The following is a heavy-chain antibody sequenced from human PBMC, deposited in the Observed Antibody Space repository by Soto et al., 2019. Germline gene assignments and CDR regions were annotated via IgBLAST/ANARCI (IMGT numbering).Heavy chain of an antibody. CDR1: GGTFSSYP. Sequence: QVQLVQSGAEVKKPGSSVKVSCKASGGTFSSYPISWVRQAPGQGLEWMGRIIPTLGIANYAQKFQGRVTITADKSTSTAYMELSSLRSEDTAVYYCHTVKICSGGSCYGNWGQGTLVTVSS. J-gene: IGHJ4*02. V-gene: IGHV1-69*02. CDR3: HTVKICSGGSCYGN. D-gene: IGHD2-15*01. CDR2: IIPTLGIA.